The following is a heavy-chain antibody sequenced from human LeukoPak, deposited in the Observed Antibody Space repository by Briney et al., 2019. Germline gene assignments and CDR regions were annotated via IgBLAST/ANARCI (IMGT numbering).Heavy chain of an antibody. D-gene: IGHD2-21*01. CDR2: IHRSGVNT. CDR3: ARESGGDWGYFDY. J-gene: IGHJ4*02. Sequence: GGSLRLSCAASGITFGTYAMTWVRQAPGKGLEWVSTIHRSGVNTFYSDPVRGRFTISRDNSKSTVYLQMNSLRADDTALYYCARESGGDWGYFDYWGQGTLVTVSS. V-gene: IGHV3-23*01. CDR1: GITFGTYA.